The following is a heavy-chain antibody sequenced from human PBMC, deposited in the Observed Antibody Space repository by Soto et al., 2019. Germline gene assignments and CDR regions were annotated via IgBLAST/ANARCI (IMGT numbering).Heavy chain of an antibody. V-gene: IGHV1-18*01. CDR3: ARVIAARPDYGMDV. CDR2: VSPYNGNT. D-gene: IGHD6-6*01. J-gene: IGHJ6*02. Sequence: ASVKVSCMTSGYAFTNHGLSWVRHAPGQGLEWLGWVSPYNGNTKYAQKFQGRVTMTTDTSTRTPSMELTSLRTDDTAVYYCARVIAARPDYGMDVGGQGTTVTVPS. CDR1: GYAFTNHG.